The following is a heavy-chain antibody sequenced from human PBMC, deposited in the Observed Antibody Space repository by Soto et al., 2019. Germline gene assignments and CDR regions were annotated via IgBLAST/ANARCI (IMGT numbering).Heavy chain of an antibody. V-gene: IGHV3-15*07. D-gene: IGHD3-3*01. CDR2: VKSQADGGTA. CDR1: GFSISNAW. CDR3: NTYPDFWGGHTPL. Sequence: EVQLVESGGGLVKPGGSLRLSCAASGFSISNAWMHWVRQAPGKGLEWVGRVKSQADGGTADYAAPVKGRFTISRDDTKNTQYLQMNSLKMDDTAVYYCNTYPDFWGGHTPLWGQGTLVTVSS. J-gene: IGHJ4*02.